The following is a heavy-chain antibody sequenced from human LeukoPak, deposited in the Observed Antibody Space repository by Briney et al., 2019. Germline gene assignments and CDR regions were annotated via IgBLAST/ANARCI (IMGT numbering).Heavy chain of an antibody. Sequence: GGSLRLSCAASGFTFTSYAMSWVRQAPGKGLEWVSVISGGGGSTYYADSVKGRFTISRDNSKNTLYLQMNGLRGEDTAVYYCAKESGQLDVWGKGTTVTASS. V-gene: IGHV3-23*01. D-gene: IGHD3-3*01. CDR3: AKESGQLDV. J-gene: IGHJ6*04. CDR1: GFTFTSYA. CDR2: ISGGGGST.